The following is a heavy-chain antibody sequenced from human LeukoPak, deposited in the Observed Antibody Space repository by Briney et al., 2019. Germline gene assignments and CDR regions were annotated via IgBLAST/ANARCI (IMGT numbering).Heavy chain of an antibody. D-gene: IGHD3-22*01. Sequence: ASVKVSRKVSGYTLTELSMHWVRQAPGKGLEWMGGFDPEDGETIYAQKFQGRVTMTEDTSTDTAYMELSSLRSEDTAVYYCATDTKIAVAGVFFIYWGQGTLVTVSS. CDR3: ATDTKIAVAGVFFIY. J-gene: IGHJ4*02. V-gene: IGHV1-24*01. CDR1: GYTLTELS. CDR2: FDPEDGET.